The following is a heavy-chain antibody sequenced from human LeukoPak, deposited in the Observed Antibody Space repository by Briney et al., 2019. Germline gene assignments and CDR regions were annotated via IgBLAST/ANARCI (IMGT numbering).Heavy chain of an antibody. J-gene: IGHJ4*02. V-gene: IGHV1-18*01. CDR3: TRAQYLKGCFDY. CDR1: GYTFTNYG. D-gene: IGHD2-2*02. CDR2: ISTYNGNT. Sequence: ASVKVSCKASGYTFTNYGISWVRQAPGQGLEWMGWISTYNGNTNYVQKMQGRVTMTTDTSTTTAYKELRSLRSDDTAVYYCTRAQYLKGCFDYWGQGTLVTVSS.